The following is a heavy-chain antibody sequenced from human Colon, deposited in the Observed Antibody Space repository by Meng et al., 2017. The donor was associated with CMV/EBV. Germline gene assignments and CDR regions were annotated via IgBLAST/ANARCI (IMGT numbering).Heavy chain of an antibody. D-gene: IGHD4-23*01. CDR3: ARGLYGGNSGYFQH. J-gene: IGHJ1*01. V-gene: IGHV1-8*01. CDR2: MNPNSGNT. CDR1: GDTFNSYE. Sequence: TGDTFNSYEIGCDRQATGQGLRWMGWMNPNSGNTVTSPPFPGRVPMTRNTSISTAYMELSSLRSEDTAVYYCARGLYGGNSGYFQHWGQGTLVTVSS.